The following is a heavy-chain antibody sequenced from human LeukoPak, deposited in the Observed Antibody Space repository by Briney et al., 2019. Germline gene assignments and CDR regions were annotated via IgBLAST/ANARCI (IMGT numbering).Heavy chain of an antibody. CDR2: IRNDGRNK. J-gene: IGHJ4*02. CDR3: ARGGAARPDF. CDR1: GFTFSSYG. V-gene: IGHV3-30*02. Sequence: GGSLRLSCAASGFTFSSYGMHWVRQAPGKGLEWVAFIRNDGRNKYYVDSVKGRFTISRDNSKNTLYLQMNSLRVEDTAVYYCARGGAARPDFWGQGTLVTVSS. D-gene: IGHD6-6*01.